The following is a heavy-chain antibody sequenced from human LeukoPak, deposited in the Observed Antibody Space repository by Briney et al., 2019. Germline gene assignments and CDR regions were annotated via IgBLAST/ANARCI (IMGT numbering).Heavy chain of an antibody. J-gene: IGHJ3*02. CDR2: IKQDGSDK. D-gene: IGHD1-26*01. CDR3: AREQWELLYASDI. CDR1: GFTFTKYW. Sequence: QTGGSLRLSCAASGFTFTKYWMTWVRQAPGKGLEWVGNIKQDGSDKNYMDSVKGRFTISRDNAKNTLYLQMNSLRAEDTAVYYCAREQWELLYASDIWGQGTMVTVSS. V-gene: IGHV3-7*01.